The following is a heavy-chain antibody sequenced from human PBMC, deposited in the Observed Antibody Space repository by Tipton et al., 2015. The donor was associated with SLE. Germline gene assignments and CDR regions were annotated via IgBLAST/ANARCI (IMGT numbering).Heavy chain of an antibody. CDR1: GFTFSSYS. CDR2: ISYDGGNK. V-gene: IGHV3-30*04. Sequence: SLRLSCAASGFTFSSYSMHWVRQAPGKGLEWVAIISYDGGNKYYADSVMGRFTISRDNSKNTLYLQMNSLRAEDTAVYYCAREVPWAEAFDIWGQGTMVTVSS. CDR3: AREVPWAEAFDI. J-gene: IGHJ3*02. D-gene: IGHD1-1*01.